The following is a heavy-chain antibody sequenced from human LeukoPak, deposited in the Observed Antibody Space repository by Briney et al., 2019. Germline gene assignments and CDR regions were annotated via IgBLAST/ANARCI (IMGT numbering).Heavy chain of an antibody. D-gene: IGHD2-2*01. J-gene: IGHJ4*02. CDR1: GFTFSAYG. Sequence: GGSLSLSCAASGFTFSAYGMHWVRQAPGKGLEWVAVIWSDGGKSYNSDSVKGRFTISRDNSKNTLYLQMNSLRADDTAVYYCATDSIGPATDFDYWGQGTLVTVSS. CDR3: ATDSIGPATDFDY. V-gene: IGHV3-33*01. CDR2: IWSDGGKS.